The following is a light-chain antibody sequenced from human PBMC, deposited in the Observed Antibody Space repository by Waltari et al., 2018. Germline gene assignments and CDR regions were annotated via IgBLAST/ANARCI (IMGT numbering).Light chain of an antibody. CDR2: RDS. CDR1: SSTIGSTL. V-gene: IGLV1-47*01. Sequence: QSVLTQPPSASGTPGQRVTMSCSGNSSTIGSTLVFWYQHLPGTAPKLLIYRDSHRPSGVPDRVSGSRSGNSASLAISGLRSDDEADYYCATWDVGLSAWMFGGGTKLTVL. J-gene: IGLJ3*02. CDR3: ATWDVGLSAWM.